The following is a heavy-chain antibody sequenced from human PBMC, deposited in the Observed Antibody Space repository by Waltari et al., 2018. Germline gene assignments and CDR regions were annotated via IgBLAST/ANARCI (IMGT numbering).Heavy chain of an antibody. D-gene: IGHD3-3*01. CDR3: ARGTWFLEWLLPQDYYYYYGMDV. CDR2: INHSGST. CDR1: GGSFSGYY. J-gene: IGHJ6*02. V-gene: IGHV4-34*01. Sequence: QVQLQQWGAGLLKPSETLSLTCAVYGGSFSGYYWSWIRQPPGKGLEWLGEINHSGSTNYNPSLKSRVTISVDTSKNQFSLKLSSVTAADTAVYYCARGTWFLEWLLPQDYYYYYGMDVWGQGTTVTVSS.